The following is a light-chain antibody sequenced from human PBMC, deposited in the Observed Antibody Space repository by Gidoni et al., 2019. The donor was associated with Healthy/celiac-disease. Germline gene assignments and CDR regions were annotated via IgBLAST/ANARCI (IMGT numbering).Light chain of an antibody. CDR1: QSLLHSNGYNY. CDR3: MQALQTIT. Sequence: DIVMTQSPLSLPVTPGEPASISCRSSQSLLHSNGYNYLDWYLQKPGQSPQLLIYLGSNRASGVPYMFSGSGSGTDFTLKISRVEAEDVGVYYCMQALQTITFGQGTRLEIK. CDR2: LGS. J-gene: IGKJ5*01. V-gene: IGKV2-28*01.